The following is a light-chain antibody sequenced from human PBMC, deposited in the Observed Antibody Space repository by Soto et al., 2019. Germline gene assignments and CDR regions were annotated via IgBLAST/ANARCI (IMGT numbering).Light chain of an antibody. CDR3: QHYATSPPT. J-gene: IGKJ1*01. V-gene: IGKV3-20*01. Sequence: EIVLTQSPGTLSLSPGERATLSCRASQRISSSYLGWYQQRPGQAPRLLIYGASNRFTGIPDSFSGSVSGTDFTLTISRLEPEDFAMYYCQHYATSPPTFGQGTKVDIK. CDR2: GAS. CDR1: QRISSSY.